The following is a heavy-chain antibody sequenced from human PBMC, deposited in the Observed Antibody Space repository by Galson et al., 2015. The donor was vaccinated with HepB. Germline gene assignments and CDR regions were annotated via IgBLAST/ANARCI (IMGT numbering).Heavy chain of an antibody. V-gene: IGHV3-23*01. CDR3: AKGGSRIVLNCFDY. J-gene: IGHJ4*02. CDR2: ISASGGDT. Sequence: SLRLSCAASEFTFSSFAMTWVRQAPGKGLEWVSAISASGGDTYYADSVKGRFTISRDNSKNTLYLQMNSLRAEDTAVYYCAKGGSRIVLNCFDYWGQGTLVTVSS. CDR1: EFTFSSFA. D-gene: IGHD2/OR15-2a*01.